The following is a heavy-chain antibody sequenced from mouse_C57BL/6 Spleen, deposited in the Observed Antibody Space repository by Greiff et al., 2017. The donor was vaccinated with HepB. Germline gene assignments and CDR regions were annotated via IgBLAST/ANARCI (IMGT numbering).Heavy chain of an antibody. CDR3: ARHDDDGECFAY. Sequence: EVQRVESGGDLVKPGGSLKLSCAASGFTFSSYGMSWVRQTPDKRLEWVATISSGGSYTYYPDSVKGRFTISRDNAKNTLYLQMSSLKSEDTAMYYCARHDDDGECFAYWGQGTLVTVSA. V-gene: IGHV5-6*01. CDR2: ISSGGSYT. D-gene: IGHD2-12*01. J-gene: IGHJ3*01. CDR1: GFTFSSYG.